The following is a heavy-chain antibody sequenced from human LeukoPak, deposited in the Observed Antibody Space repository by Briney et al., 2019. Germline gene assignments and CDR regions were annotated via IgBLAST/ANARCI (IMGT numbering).Heavy chain of an antibody. CDR3: AKDQAQRGVITNDAFDI. Sequence: GGSLRLSCAASGFTFSSYAVSWVRQAPGKGLEWVSAISGSGGSTYYADSVKGRYTISRDNSKNTLYLQMNSLRAEDTAVYYCAKDQAQRGVITNDAFDIWGQGTMVTVSS. CDR1: GFTFSSYA. D-gene: IGHD3-10*01. V-gene: IGHV3-23*01. CDR2: ISGSGGST. J-gene: IGHJ3*02.